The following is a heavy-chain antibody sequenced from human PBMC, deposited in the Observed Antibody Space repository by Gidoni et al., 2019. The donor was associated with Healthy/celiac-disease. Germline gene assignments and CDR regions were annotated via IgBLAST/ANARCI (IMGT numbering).Heavy chain of an antibody. V-gene: IGHV3-30*18. Sequence: QVQLVESGGGVVQPGRSLRLSCAASGFTFSSYGMHWVRQAPGKGLEWVAVISYDGSNKYYADSVKGRFTISRDNSKNTLYLQMNSLRAEDTAVYYCAKDQMFRPYYYGSGRVPIDYWGQGTLVTVSS. J-gene: IGHJ4*02. CDR1: GFTFSSYG. D-gene: IGHD3-10*01. CDR2: ISYDGSNK. CDR3: AKDQMFRPYYYGSGRVPIDY.